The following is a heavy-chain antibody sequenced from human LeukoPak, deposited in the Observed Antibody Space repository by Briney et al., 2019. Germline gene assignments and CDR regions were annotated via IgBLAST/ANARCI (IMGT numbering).Heavy chain of an antibody. Sequence: GGSLRLSCAASGFTFNSYSMNWVRQAPGKGLEWVSSISGSNSYIYYADSMKGRFTISRDNAKNSLYLQMNSLRAEDTAVYYCAKDQSSSSDTFDYWGQGTLVTVSS. CDR2: ISGSNSYI. CDR1: GFTFNSYS. D-gene: IGHD6-6*01. CDR3: AKDQSSSSDTFDY. V-gene: IGHV3-21*01. J-gene: IGHJ4*02.